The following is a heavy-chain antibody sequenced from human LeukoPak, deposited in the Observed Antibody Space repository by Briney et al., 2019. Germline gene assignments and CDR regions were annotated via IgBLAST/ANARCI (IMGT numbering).Heavy chain of an antibody. CDR2: IYHSGST. V-gene: IGHV4-30-2*01. Sequence: SETLSLTCAVSGGSISSGGYSWSWIRQPPGQGLEWIGYIYHSGSTYYNPSLKSRVTISVDTSKNQFSLKLSSVTAADTAVYYCARHSYGDYVTFDYWGQGTLVTVSS. CDR1: GGSISSGGYS. CDR3: ARHSYGDYVTFDY. J-gene: IGHJ4*02. D-gene: IGHD4-17*01.